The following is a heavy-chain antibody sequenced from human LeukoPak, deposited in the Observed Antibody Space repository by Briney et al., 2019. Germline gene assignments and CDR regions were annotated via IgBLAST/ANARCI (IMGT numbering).Heavy chain of an antibody. V-gene: IGHV3-30-3*01. CDR3: ARDHSEWLQYYFGY. D-gene: IGHD5-18*01. CDR1: GFTFSSYA. Sequence: GGSLRLSCAASGFTFSSYAMHWVRQAPGKGLEWVAVISYDGSNKYYADSVKGRFTISRDNSKNTLYLQMNSLRAEDTAVYYCARDHSEWLQYYFGYWGQGTLVTVSS. CDR2: ISYDGSNK. J-gene: IGHJ4*02.